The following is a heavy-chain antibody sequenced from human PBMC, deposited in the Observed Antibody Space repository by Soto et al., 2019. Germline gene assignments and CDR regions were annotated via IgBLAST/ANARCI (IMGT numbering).Heavy chain of an antibody. CDR3: ARGNCSSPNCYSFSGYYGMDV. J-gene: IGHJ6*02. D-gene: IGHD2-2*01. Sequence: PSETLSLTCTVSGGSISSYYWSWIRQPAGKGLEWIGRIYTSGSTNYNPSLKSRVTMSLDTSKNQFSLKLTSVTAADTALYYCARGNCSSPNCYSFSGYYGMDVWGQGTTGTV. V-gene: IGHV4-4*07. CDR1: GGSISSYY. CDR2: IYTSGST.